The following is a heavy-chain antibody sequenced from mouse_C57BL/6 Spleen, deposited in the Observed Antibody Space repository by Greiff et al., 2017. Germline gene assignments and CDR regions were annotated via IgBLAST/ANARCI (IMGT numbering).Heavy chain of an antibody. CDR3: ARGACISSGRGFDY. D-gene: IGHD1-1*01. J-gene: IGHJ2*01. V-gene: IGHV1-42*01. CDR2: INPSTGGT. Sequence: VQLQQSGPELVKPGASVKLSCKASGYTFTGYYMHWVKQSPEQSLEWIGEINPSTGGTPYNQKFKAKATLTVDKSSSTAYMQLKSLTSEDSAVXYCARGACISSGRGFDYWGQGTTLTVSS. CDR1: GYTFTGYY.